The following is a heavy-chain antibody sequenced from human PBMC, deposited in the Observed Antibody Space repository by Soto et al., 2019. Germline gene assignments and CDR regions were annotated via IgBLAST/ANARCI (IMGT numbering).Heavy chain of an antibody. Sequence: QVQQLESGPGLVKPWDTLSLTCTVSGAYISDFSWSWIRQPAGKGLEWIGLITVNGNTQYNPSFRSRVTMSRDTSRNQFSLNLQSATAADTALYYCARESGENWTYEAHWGQGTLVTVSS. J-gene: IGHJ1*01. CDR2: ITVNGNT. CDR3: ARESGENWTYEAH. D-gene: IGHD1-7*01. CDR1: GAYISDFS. V-gene: IGHV4-4*07.